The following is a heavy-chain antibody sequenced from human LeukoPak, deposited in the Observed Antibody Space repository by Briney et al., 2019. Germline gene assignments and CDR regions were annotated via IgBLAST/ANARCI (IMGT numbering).Heavy chain of an antibody. J-gene: IGHJ4*02. CDR3: ARAVSGRFYY. CDR1: GGSMSPYH. CDR2: IYYSGST. D-gene: IGHD6-19*01. V-gene: IGHV4-59*08. Sequence: TSETLSLTCTVSGGSMSPYHWGWIRQPPGKGLEWTGDIYYSGSTNYNPSLNSRVTISVDTSKNQFSLRLSSVTAADTAIYYCARAVSGRFYYWGQGTLVTVSS.